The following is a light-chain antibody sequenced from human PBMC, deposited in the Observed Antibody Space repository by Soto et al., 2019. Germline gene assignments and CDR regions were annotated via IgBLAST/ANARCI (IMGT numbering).Light chain of an antibody. CDR3: QQYGSSPT. Sequence: EIVLTQSPGTLSLSPGERATLSCRASQSVSNNYLAWYQQKPGQAPRLLIYDTSTRATGVPARFSGSRSGTEFTLTINRLEPEDFAVYYCQQYGSSPTFGQGTRLEIK. V-gene: IGKV3-20*01. CDR2: DTS. J-gene: IGKJ5*01. CDR1: QSVSNNY.